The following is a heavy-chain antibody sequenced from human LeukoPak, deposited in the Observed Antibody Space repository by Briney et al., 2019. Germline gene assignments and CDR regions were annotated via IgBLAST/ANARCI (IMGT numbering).Heavy chain of an antibody. CDR2: IYYSGST. V-gene: IGHV4-59*12. J-gene: IGHJ6*02. D-gene: IGHD3-10*01. CDR1: GGSISSYY. CDR3: ARDDLLLWFGELLRGMDV. Sequence: PSETLSLTCTVSGGSISSYYWSWIRQPPGKGLEWIGYIYYSGSTNYNPSLKSRVTISVDTSKNQFSLKLSSVTAADTAVYYCARDDLLLWFGELLRGMDVWGQGTTVTVSS.